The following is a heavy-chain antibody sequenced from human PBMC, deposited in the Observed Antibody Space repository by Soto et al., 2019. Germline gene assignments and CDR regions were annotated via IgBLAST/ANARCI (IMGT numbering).Heavy chain of an antibody. Sequence: QVQLQESGPGLMKPSETLSLTCTVSGASITGSSYWSWIRQPAGKGLEWIGRFSLSGTTNYYPSLRSRVTMSADVSKNQFSLRLTSVTAADTALYYCARGMTPPGAPAWYYFDSWGQGTLVTVSS. CDR3: ARGMTPPGAPAWYYFDS. V-gene: IGHV4-4*07. D-gene: IGHD2-8*02. J-gene: IGHJ4*02. CDR2: FSLSGTT. CDR1: GASITGSSY.